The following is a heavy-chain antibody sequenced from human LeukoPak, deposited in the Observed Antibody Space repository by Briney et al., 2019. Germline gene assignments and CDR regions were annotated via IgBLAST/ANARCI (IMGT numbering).Heavy chain of an antibody. D-gene: IGHD5-24*01. Sequence: SETLSLTCAVYGGSFSGYYWSWIRQPPGKGLEWIGEINHSGNTSYNPSLKSRITISVDKSKNQFSLKLSSVTAANTAVYYCARGRGRDGYNSWGQGTLVTVSS. V-gene: IGHV4-34*01. CDR1: GGSFSGYY. J-gene: IGHJ4*02. CDR2: INHSGNT. CDR3: ARGRGRDGYNS.